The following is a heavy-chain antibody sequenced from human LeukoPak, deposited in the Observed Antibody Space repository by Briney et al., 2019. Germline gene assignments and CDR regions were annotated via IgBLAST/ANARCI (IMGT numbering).Heavy chain of an antibody. V-gene: IGHV3-66*01. CDR2: IYSGGNT. CDR1: GFTVSSNY. CDR3: ARGIYSSGWYSDY. Sequence: GGSLRLSCAASGFTVSSNYMSWVRQAPGKGLEWVSIIYSGGNTYYAYSVKGRFTISRDNSKNTLYLQMNSLRAEDTAVYYCARGIYSSGWYSDYWGQGTLVTVSS. J-gene: IGHJ4*02. D-gene: IGHD6-19*01.